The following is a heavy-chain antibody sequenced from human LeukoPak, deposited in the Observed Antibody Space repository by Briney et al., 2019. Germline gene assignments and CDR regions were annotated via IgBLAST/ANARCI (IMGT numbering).Heavy chain of an antibody. D-gene: IGHD6-13*01. CDR2: ISGSGGST. Sequence: GGSLRLSCAASGFTFSSYAMSWVRQAPGKGLEWVSAISGSGGSTYYADSVKGRFTISRDNSKNALYLQMNSLRAEDTAVYYCAKDSPKEQQLVGAHDAFDIWGQGTMVTVSS. CDR1: GFTFSSYA. J-gene: IGHJ3*02. CDR3: AKDSPKEQQLVGAHDAFDI. V-gene: IGHV3-23*01.